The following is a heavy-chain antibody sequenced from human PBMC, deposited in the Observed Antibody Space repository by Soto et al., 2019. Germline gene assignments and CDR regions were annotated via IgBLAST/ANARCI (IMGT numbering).Heavy chain of an antibody. Sequence: VASVKVSCKASGYTFTTYGLIWVRQAPGQHLEWLGWISARNGDTSYAQGFQGRVTLTTDTSTSTAYMELMTLRSDDTAVYFCARVQLLPNPAVDFWGQGTMVNVSA. V-gene: IGHV1-18*04. CDR3: ARVQLLPNPAVDF. CDR1: GYTFTTYG. D-gene: IGHD3-10*01. J-gene: IGHJ4*01. CDR2: ISARNGDT.